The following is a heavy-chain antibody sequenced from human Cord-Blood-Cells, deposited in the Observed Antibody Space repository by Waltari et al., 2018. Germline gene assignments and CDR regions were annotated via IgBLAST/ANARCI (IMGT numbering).Heavy chain of an antibody. CDR1: GYTFTSYA. J-gene: IGHJ3*02. Sequence: QVQLVQSGAEVKKPVASVKVSCKASGYTFTSYAMHCVRQATGQMLEGMGWINAGNGNPKYSQKFKGRVTITRDTSASTAYMELSSLRSEDTAVYYCASANWNDVGAFDIWGQGTMVTVSS. CDR3: ASANWNDVGAFDI. V-gene: IGHV1-3*01. CDR2: INAGNGNP. D-gene: IGHD1-1*01.